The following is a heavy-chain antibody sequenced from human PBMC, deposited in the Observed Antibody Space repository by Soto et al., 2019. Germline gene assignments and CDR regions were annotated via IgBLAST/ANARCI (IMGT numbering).Heavy chain of an antibody. CDR3: AKDSRDGYPPY. Sequence: PGGSLRLSCAASGFTLSSYGMHWVRQAPGKGLEWVAVISYEGSNKYYADSVKGRFTISRDNSKNTLYLQMNSLRAEDTAVYYCAKDSRDGYPPYWGQGTLVTVSS. J-gene: IGHJ4*02. V-gene: IGHV3-30*18. CDR1: GFTLSSYG. D-gene: IGHD5-12*01. CDR2: ISYEGSNK.